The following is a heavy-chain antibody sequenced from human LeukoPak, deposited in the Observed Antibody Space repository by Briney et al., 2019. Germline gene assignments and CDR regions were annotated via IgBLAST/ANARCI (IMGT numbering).Heavy chain of an antibody. V-gene: IGHV4-59*08. CDR2: IYYSGST. J-gene: IGHJ5*02. CDR3: ARREFSDWFDP. D-gene: IGHD3-3*02. Sequence: PAETLSLTCTVSGGSISSYYWSWIRQPPGKGLEGMGYIYYSGSTNYNPSLKSRVPISLDTSKNQFSLKLISVPAADTAVYYCARREFSDWFDPWGQGTLVTVSS. CDR1: GGSISSYY.